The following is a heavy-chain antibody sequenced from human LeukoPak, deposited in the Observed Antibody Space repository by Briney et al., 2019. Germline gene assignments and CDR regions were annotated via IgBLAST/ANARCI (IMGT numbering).Heavy chain of an antibody. V-gene: IGHV3-66*01. CDR2: IYSGGST. CDR1: GFTVSSNY. Sequence: GGSLRLSCAASGFTVSSNYMSWVRQAPGKGLEWVSVIYSGGSTYYADSVKGRFTISRDTSKNMVFLQMNSLRVEDTAVYYCARGIDYWGRGTLVTVSS. CDR3: ARGIDY. J-gene: IGHJ4*02.